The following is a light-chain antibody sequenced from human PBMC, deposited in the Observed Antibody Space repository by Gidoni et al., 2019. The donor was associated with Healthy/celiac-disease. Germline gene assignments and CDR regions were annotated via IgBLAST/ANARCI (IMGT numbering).Light chain of an antibody. J-gene: IGLJ2*01. Sequence: QSALKQPAPESGSPGPSITISCTGTSSDVGGYNDVSWYQQPPGKAPKLMIYEVSNRPSGVPDRFSGSKSGNTASLTISGLQAEDEADYYCSSYTSSSTSEVFGGGTKLTVL. CDR1: SSDVGGYND. V-gene: IGLV2-14*01. CDR3: SSYTSSSTSEV. CDR2: EVS.